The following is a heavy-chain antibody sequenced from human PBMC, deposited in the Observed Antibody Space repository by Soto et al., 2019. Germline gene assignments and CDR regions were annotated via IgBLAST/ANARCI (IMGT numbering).Heavy chain of an antibody. CDR2: IWYDGSNK. Sequence: GGSLRLSCAASGFTFSSYGMHWVRQAPGKGLEWVAVIWYDGSNKYYADSVKGRFTISRDNSKNTLYLQINSLRAEDTAVYYCARDTNYYDYVWGSYRPNYGMDVWGQGTTVTVSS. D-gene: IGHD3-16*02. CDR1: GFTFSSYG. V-gene: IGHV3-33*01. J-gene: IGHJ6*02. CDR3: ARDTNYYDYVWGSYRPNYGMDV.